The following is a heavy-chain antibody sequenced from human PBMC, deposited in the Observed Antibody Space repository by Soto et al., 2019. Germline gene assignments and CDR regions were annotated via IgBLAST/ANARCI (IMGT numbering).Heavy chain of an antibody. CDR1: GFTFSSYA. D-gene: IGHD3-3*01. CDR2: ISGSGGST. CDR3: AKVSHYDFCSGYPYYFDY. V-gene: IGHV3-23*01. Sequence: TGGSLRLSCAASGFTFSSYAMSWVRQAPGKGLEWVSAISGSGGSTYYADSVKGRFTISRDNSKNTLYLQMNSLRAEDTAVYYCAKVSHYDFCSGYPYYFDYWGQRTLVTVSS. J-gene: IGHJ4*02.